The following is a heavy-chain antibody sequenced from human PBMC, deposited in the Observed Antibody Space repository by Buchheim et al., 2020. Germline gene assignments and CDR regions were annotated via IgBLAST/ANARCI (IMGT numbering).Heavy chain of an antibody. V-gene: IGHV3-23*01. CDR3: AKEKQRNFDY. CDR2: ISGSGVST. CDR1: GFTFNNYA. J-gene: IGHJ4*02. D-gene: IGHD1/OR15-1a*01. Sequence: EVQLLESGGGLVQPGGSLRLSCAASGFTFNNYAVSWVRQAPGEGLKWVSGISGSGVSTYYADSVKGRFNISRDNSKNTLYLQMNSLRAEDTAIYYCAKEKQRNFDYWGQGTL.